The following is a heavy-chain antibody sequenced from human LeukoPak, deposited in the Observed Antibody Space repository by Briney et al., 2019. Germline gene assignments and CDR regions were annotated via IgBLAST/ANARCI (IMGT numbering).Heavy chain of an antibody. D-gene: IGHD1-26*01. J-gene: IGHJ4*02. CDR3: ARGRRGHSGSYYYYFDY. Sequence: ASVKVSCKASGYTFTSYDINWVRQAPGQGLEWMGWMNPNSGNTGYAQKFQGRVTMTRNTSISTAYMELSSLRSEDTAVYYCARGRRGHSGSYYYYFDYWGQGTLVTVSS. CDR1: GYTFTSYD. CDR2: MNPNSGNT. V-gene: IGHV1-8*01.